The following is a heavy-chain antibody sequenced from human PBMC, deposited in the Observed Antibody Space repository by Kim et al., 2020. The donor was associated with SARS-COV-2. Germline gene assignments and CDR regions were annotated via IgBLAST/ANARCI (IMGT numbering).Heavy chain of an antibody. J-gene: IGHJ3*02. V-gene: IGHV5-51*01. CDR3: ARLGSAEDAFDI. Sequence: RYSPSFQGQVTISSDKSISTAYLQWSSLKASDTAMYYCARLGSAEDAFDIWGQGTMVSVSS.